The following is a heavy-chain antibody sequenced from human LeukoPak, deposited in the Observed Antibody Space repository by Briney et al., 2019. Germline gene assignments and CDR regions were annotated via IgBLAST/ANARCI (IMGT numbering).Heavy chain of an antibody. CDR1: GFTFSSYG. CDR3: ARALSYYDFWSGYKDY. CDR2: IRHNGIDK. D-gene: IGHD3-3*01. Sequence: GGSLRLSCAASGFTFSSYGMHWVRQAPGKGLEWVAFIRHNGIDKYLADSLKGRFIISRDNSKNTLYLLMDSLRPEDTAVYYCARALSYYDFWSGYKDYWGQGTLVTVSS. J-gene: IGHJ4*02. V-gene: IGHV3-30*02.